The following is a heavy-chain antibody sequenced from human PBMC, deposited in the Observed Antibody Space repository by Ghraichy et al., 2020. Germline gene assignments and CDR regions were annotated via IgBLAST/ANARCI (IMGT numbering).Heavy chain of an antibody. J-gene: IGHJ4*02. D-gene: IGHD3-22*01. V-gene: IGHV3-7*03. Sequence: GGSLRLSCAASGFTFSENRMTWVRQAPGEGLEWVASIKSDGSEERYVASVEGRFTISRDNAKNSLYLQMNSLTAEDTAIYYCGSGYYHPTDIWGQGTLVTVSS. CDR2: IKSDGSEE. CDR1: GFTFSENR. CDR3: GSGYYHPTDI.